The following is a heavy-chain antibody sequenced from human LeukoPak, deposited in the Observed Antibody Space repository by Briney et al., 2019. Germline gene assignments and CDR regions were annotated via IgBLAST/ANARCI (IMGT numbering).Heavy chain of an antibody. V-gene: IGHV4-34*01. D-gene: IGHD3-22*01. CDR2: INHSGTT. CDR3: AEAGYYDSSGHYYFDY. J-gene: IGHJ4*02. CDR1: GGSFSGYY. Sequence: SETLSLTCAVYGGSFSGYYWSWIRQPPGKGLEWIGEINHSGTTNYNPSLRSRVTISIDTFKNQFSLNLSSVTAADTAVYYCAEAGYYDSSGHYYFDYWGQGTLVTVSS.